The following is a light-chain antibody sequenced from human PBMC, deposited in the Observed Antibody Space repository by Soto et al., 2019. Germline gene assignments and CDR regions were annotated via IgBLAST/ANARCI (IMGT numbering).Light chain of an antibody. CDR2: DTS. J-gene: IGKJ5*01. Sequence: RVLTQSPAALSLPPGERATLSCRASQSVNKYLAWFQQKLGQPPRLLIYDTSNRATGIPPRSSGSGSGTDFTLTISSLEPEDFAVYYCQQRSNCPPVTFGQGTRLEIK. CDR3: QQRSNCPPVT. CDR1: QSVNKY. V-gene: IGKV3-11*01.